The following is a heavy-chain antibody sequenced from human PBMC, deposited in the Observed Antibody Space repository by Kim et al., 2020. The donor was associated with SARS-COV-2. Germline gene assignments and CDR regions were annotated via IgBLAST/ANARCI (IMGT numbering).Heavy chain of an antibody. CDR3: ARGVGYDILTYYYYYGMDV. V-gene: IGHV3-53*01. D-gene: IGHD3-9*01. J-gene: IGHJ6*02. CDR2: IYSGGST. Sequence: GGSLRLSCAASGFTVSSNYMSWVRQAPGKGLEWGSVIYSGGSTYYADSVKGRFTISRDNSKNTLYLKMNSLRAEDTAVYYCARGVGYDILTYYYYYGMDVWGQGTTVTVSS. CDR1: GFTVSSNY.